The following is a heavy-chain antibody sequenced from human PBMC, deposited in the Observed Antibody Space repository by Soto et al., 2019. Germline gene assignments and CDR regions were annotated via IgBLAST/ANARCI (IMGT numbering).Heavy chain of an antibody. D-gene: IGHD3-16*01. CDR2: ISGDDEK. V-gene: IGHV2-5*02. CDR3: SHRRGMIMDV. J-gene: IGHJ6*02. Sequence: QITLKESGPTQVKPTQTLTLTCTFSGFSLITGGVSVAWIRQPPGKALEWLALISGDDEKRYSPSLKSRLTITKDTPKNQVVFTMTNMDPLDTATYYCSHRRGMIMDVWGQGTTVTVSS. CDR1: GFSLITGGVS.